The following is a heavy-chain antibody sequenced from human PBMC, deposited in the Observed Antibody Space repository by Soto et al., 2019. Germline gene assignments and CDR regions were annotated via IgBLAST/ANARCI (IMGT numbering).Heavy chain of an antibody. V-gene: IGHV4-59*01. Sequence: PSETLSLTCTVSGGSISSYYWSWIRQPPGKGLEWIGYIYYSGSTNYNPSLKCRVTISVDTSKNQFSLKLSSVTAADTAVYYCARCTVTSDFDYWGQGTLVTVSS. D-gene: IGHD4-4*01. J-gene: IGHJ4*02. CDR3: ARCTVTSDFDY. CDR2: IYYSGST. CDR1: GGSISSYY.